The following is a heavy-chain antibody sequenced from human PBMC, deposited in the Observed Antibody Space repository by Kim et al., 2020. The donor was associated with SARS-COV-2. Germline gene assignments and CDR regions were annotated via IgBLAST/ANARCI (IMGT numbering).Heavy chain of an antibody. V-gene: IGHV3-74*01. CDR3: ARGGYCSGGSCYSRWFDP. CDR1: GFTFSSYW. J-gene: IGHJ5*02. CDR2: INSDGSST. Sequence: GGSLRLSCAASGFTFSSYWMHWVRQAPGKGLVWVSRINSDGSSTSYADSVKGRFTISRDNAKNTLYLQMNSLRAEDTAVYDCARGGYCSGGSCYSRWFDPWGQGTLVTVSS. D-gene: IGHD2-15*01.